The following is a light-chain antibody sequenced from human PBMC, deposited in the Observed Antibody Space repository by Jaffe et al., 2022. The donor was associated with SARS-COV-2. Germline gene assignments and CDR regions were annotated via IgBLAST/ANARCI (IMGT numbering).Light chain of an antibody. CDR2: DVI. J-gene: IGLJ3*02. CDR3: SSYTTSNTWV. V-gene: IGLV2-14*01. Sequence: QSALTQPASVSGSPGQSITISCTGTPSDIGTYEYVSWYQQHPGKAPKLMIYDVISRPSGVSNRFSGSKSGNTASLTISGLQAEDEADYYCSSYTTSNTWVFGGGTKLTVL. CDR1: PSDIGTYEY.